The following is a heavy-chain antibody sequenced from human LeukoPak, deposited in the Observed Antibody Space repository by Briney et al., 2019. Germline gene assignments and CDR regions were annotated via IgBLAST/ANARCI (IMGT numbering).Heavy chain of an antibody. CDR1: GFSFRSFG. D-gene: IGHD3-10*01. V-gene: IGHV3-33*06. CDR3: AKDRGLSPSYYFDS. J-gene: IGHJ4*02. CDR2: IWYDGSKT. Sequence: GRSLRLSCAASGFSFRSFGMHWVRQAPGKGLEWLALIWYDGSKTFYADSAKGRFTISRDNSKNTLHLLMTRLRAEDTAIYYCAKDRGLSPSYYFDSWGQGTQVAVSS.